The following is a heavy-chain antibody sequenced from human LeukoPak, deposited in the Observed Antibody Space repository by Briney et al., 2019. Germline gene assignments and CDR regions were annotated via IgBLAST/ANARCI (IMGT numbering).Heavy chain of an antibody. CDR3: ARHHPSSAEYFQH. CDR1: GGSISSGGYY. J-gene: IGHJ1*01. V-gene: IGHV4-61*08. CDR2: IYYSGST. Sequence: SETLSLTCAVSGGSISSGGYYWSWVRQPPGKGLEWIGYIYYSGSTNYNPSLKSRVTISVDTSKNQFSLKLSSVTAADTAVYYCARHHPSSAEYFQHWGQGTLVTVSS.